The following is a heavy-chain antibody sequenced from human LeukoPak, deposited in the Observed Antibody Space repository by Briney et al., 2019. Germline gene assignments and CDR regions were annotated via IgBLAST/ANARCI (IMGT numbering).Heavy chain of an antibody. V-gene: IGHV4-59*01. D-gene: IGHD3-10*01. CDR2: IYYSGST. CDR3: ARVITMVRGVQRGYYYYMDV. Sequence: PSETLSLTCSVSGGSISSYYWSWIRQPPGKGLEWIGYIYYSGSTNYNPSLKSRVTISVDTSKNQFSLKLSSVTAADTAVYYCARVITMVRGVQRGYYYYMDVWGKGTTVTISS. CDR1: GGSISSYY. J-gene: IGHJ6*03.